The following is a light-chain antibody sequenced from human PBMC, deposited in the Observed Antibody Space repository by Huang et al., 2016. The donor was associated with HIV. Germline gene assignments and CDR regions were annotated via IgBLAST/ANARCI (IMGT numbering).Light chain of an antibody. J-gene: IGKJ1*01. CDR1: QSIKSN. CDR2: GAS. Sequence: IVMTQSPVTLSVSPGERAALSCRAGQSIKSNLAWYQQKPGQAPRLLIYGASTRATGVPDRFSGRGSGTEFTLTINNLQSDDFAVYYCQQYDYWPPVTFGQGTKV. V-gene: IGKV3-15*01. CDR3: QQYDYWPPVT.